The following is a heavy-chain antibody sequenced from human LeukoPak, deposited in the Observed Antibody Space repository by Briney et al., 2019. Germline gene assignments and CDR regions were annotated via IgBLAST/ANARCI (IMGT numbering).Heavy chain of an antibody. CDR2: ISSSGSYI. J-gene: IGHJ4*02. CDR1: GFTFSSYS. V-gene: IGHV3-21*05. CDR3: AFSPMATLDY. D-gene: IGHD5-24*01. Sequence: GGSLRLSCAASGFTFSSYSMNWVRQAPGKGLEWVSYISSSGSYIYYADSVKGRFTISRDNSKNTLYLQMNSLRAEDTAVYYCAFSPMATLDYWGQGTLVTVSS.